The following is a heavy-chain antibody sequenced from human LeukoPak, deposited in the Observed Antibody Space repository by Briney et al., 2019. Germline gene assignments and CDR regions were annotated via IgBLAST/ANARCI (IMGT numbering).Heavy chain of an antibody. D-gene: IGHD6-13*01. CDR2: IGSDGTYK. V-gene: IGHV3-30*02. Sequence: PGGSLRLSCAAPGFTFSAYGMHWVRQAPGKGLEWVAFIGSDGTYKYYVDSVKGRFTISRDNSKNTLYLQMNSLRAEDTSLYYCARDPGTGASAGTFDYWGQGTLVTVSS. CDR1: GFTFSAYG. CDR3: ARDPGTGASAGTFDY. J-gene: IGHJ4*02.